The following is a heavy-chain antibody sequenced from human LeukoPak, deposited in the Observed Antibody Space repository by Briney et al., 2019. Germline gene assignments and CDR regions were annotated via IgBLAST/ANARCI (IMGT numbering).Heavy chain of an antibody. V-gene: IGHV3-30*04. D-gene: IGHD3-9*01. J-gene: IGHJ3*02. CDR2: ISYDGSNK. CDR1: GFTFSSYA. CDR3: ARDIVILRDAFDI. Sequence: GGSLRLSCAASGFTFSSYAMHWVRQAPGKGLEWVAVISYDGSNKYYADSLKGRFTISRHNSKNTLYLQVNSLIAADTAVYYCARDIVILRDAFDIWGQGTMVTVSS.